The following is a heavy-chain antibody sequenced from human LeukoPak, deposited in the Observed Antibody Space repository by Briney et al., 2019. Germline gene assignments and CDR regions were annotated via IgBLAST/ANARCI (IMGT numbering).Heavy chain of an antibody. CDR1: GSTFTNYW. V-gene: IGHV5-51*01. D-gene: IGHD5-18*01. Sequence: GASLQISCEGSGSTFTNYWIGWGRQLPGKGLEWMGIIYPGDSDTRDSPSCEGQVTISADKSITTAYLQWSSLKASDTAMYYCARRYTSSATRYFDYWGQGTLVTVSS. J-gene: IGHJ4*02. CDR2: IYPGDSDT. CDR3: ARRYTSSATRYFDY.